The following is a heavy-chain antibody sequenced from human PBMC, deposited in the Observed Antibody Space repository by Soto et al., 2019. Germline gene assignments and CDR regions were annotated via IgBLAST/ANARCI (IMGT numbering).Heavy chain of an antibody. Sequence: QVQLQESGPGLVRPSETLSLTCAVSGGSISSDNWWTWVRQAPGKGLEWIGEIYHSGRTNYNPSLKSRATISEDKSKYQFSPKLRAAPAADTAVYYCARVSGGDYAGYGLDVWGQGTTVTVSS. V-gene: IGHV4-4*02. CDR2: IYHSGRT. CDR3: ARVSGGDYAGYGLDV. D-gene: IGHD4-17*01. CDR1: GGSISSDNW. J-gene: IGHJ6*02.